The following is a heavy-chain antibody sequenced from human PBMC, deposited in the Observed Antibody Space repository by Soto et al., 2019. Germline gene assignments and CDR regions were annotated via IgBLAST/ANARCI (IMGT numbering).Heavy chain of an antibody. CDR3: AKSLRCPKYSSGPTMYYFDY. D-gene: IGHD6-19*01. Sequence: GGSLRLSCAASGFTFSSYGMHWVRQAPGKGLEWVAVISYDGSNKYYADSVKGRFTISRDNSKNTLYLQMNSLRAEDTAVYYCAKSLRCPKYSSGPTMYYFDYWGQGTLVTVSS. J-gene: IGHJ4*02. CDR2: ISYDGSNK. CDR1: GFTFSSYG. V-gene: IGHV3-30*18.